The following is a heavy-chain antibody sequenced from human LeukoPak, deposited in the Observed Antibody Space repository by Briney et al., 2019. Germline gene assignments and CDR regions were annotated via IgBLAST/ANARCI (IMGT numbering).Heavy chain of an antibody. Sequence: GGSLRLSCAASGFTFSSYSTNWVRQAPGKGLEWVSSISSSSSYMYYADSVKGRFTISRDNAKNSLYLQMNSLRAGDTAVYYCARDGDSQYYDFWSGYKYNWFDPWGQGTLVTVSS. CDR2: ISSSSSYM. CDR1: GFTFSSYS. CDR3: ARDGDSQYYDFWSGYKYNWFDP. V-gene: IGHV3-21*01. D-gene: IGHD3-3*01. J-gene: IGHJ5*02.